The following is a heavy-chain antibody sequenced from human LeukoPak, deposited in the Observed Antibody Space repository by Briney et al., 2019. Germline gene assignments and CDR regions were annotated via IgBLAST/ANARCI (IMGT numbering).Heavy chain of an antibody. Sequence: GGSLRLSCAASGFTFSSYAMSWVRQAPGKGLEWVSAISGSGGSTYYADSVKGRFIISRDNSKNTLYLQMNSLRAEDTAVYYCAKGHYYDSSGYPEYFQHWGQGTLVTVSS. D-gene: IGHD3-22*01. CDR1: GFTFSSYA. CDR3: AKGHYYDSSGYPEYFQH. CDR2: ISGSGGST. V-gene: IGHV3-23*01. J-gene: IGHJ1*01.